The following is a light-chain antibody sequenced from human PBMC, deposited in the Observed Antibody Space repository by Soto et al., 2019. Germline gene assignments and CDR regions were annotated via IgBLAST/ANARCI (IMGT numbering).Light chain of an antibody. CDR2: DVF. J-gene: IGLJ1*01. V-gene: IGLV2-14*03. CDR1: SGDVGIYNY. Sequence: QSVLTQPASVSGSPGQSITISCTGTSGDVGIYNYVSWYQQCPGKAPKLIIYDVFNRPSGVSDRFSGSKSGNTASLTISGLQPDDEADYYCSSYTRSTTYVFGTGTKVTV. CDR3: SSYTRSTTYV.